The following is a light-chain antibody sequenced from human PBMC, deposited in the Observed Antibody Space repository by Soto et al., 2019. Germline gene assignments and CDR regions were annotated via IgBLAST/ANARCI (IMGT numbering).Light chain of an antibody. CDR1: QSVSSSY. Sequence: EIVLTQSPGTLSLSPGERATLSCRASQSVSSSYLAWYQQTPGQAPRLLIYGASSRATGIPDRFSGSGSGTDFTLTISRLEPEDFAVYYCQQYGSSFFGGGTKVDIK. J-gene: IGKJ4*01. V-gene: IGKV3-20*01. CDR3: QQYGSSF. CDR2: GAS.